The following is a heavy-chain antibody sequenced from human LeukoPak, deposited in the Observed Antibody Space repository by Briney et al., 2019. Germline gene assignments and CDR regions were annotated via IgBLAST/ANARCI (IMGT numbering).Heavy chain of an antibody. D-gene: IGHD3-16*01. Sequence: SETLSLTCAVYGGSFSGYYWSWIRQPPGKGLEWIGEINHSGSTNYDPSLKSRVTISVDTSKNQFSLKLSSVTAVDTAVYYCARALRLGAFDIWGQATVVADCS. J-gene: IGHJ3*02. CDR2: INHSGST. V-gene: IGHV4-34*01. CDR1: GGSFSGYY. CDR3: ARALRLGAFDI.